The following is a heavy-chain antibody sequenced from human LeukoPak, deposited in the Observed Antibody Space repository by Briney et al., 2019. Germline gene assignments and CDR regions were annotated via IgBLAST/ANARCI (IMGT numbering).Heavy chain of an antibody. CDR2: IYWNDDK. CDR1: GCSFSTIGMH. J-gene: IGHJ5*02. V-gene: IGHV2-5*04. D-gene: IGHD4-17*01. CDR3: VHDTGRRHYAP. Sequence: SGPTLVKPTQTLTLTCSFSGCSFSTIGMHVGWIRQPPGKARGWLALIYWNDDKYYNPSLKSRLTLTKDTSKKQVVLTVTNMDPVDTGPYYCVHDTGRRHYAPWGQGILVTVSS.